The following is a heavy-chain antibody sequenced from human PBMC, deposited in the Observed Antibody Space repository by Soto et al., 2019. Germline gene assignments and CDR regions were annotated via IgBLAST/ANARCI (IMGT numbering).Heavy chain of an antibody. CDR1: GGSMTSGDHY. CDR3: VTCSDRRRYYSAFDI. V-gene: IGHV4-30-4*01. CDR2: VDNSGST. Sequence: QVQLQESGPGLVKPSQTLSLTCSLSGGSMTSGDHYWSWIRQPPGKGLEWIGYVDNSGSTDYNPSRSSRVTISVDTSKHQFSLNLTSVTAADTAVYYCVTCSDRRRYYSAFDIWGQGTMVTVSS. J-gene: IGHJ3*02. D-gene: IGHD3-22*01.